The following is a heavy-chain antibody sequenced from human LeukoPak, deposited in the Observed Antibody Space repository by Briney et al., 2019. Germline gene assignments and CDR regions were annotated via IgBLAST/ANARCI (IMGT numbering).Heavy chain of an antibody. D-gene: IGHD6-19*01. J-gene: IGHJ4*02. V-gene: IGHV1-69*04. Sequence: GASVKVSCKASGGTFSSYAISWVRQAPGQGLEWMGRIIPILGIANYAQKFQGRVTITADKSTSTAYMELSSLRSEDTAVYYYARSPVAAQHWWDYRGQGTLVTVSS. CDR1: GGTFSSYA. CDR2: IIPILGIA. CDR3: ARSPVAAQHWWDY.